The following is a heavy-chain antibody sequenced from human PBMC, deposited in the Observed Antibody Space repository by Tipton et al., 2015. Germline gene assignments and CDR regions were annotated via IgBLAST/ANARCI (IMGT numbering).Heavy chain of an antibody. CDR3: ARAPSNPFAFDP. CDR1: GGSISSSNW. D-gene: IGHD2/OR15-2a*01. Sequence: SLRLSCAVSGGSISSSNWWSWVRQPPGKKLEWIGEIYHSGNTNYNPSLKSRVTISVDTSKKHFSLKLSSVTAADTAVYYCARAPSNPFAFDPWGQGTLVIVSS. V-gene: IGHV4-4*02. J-gene: IGHJ5*02. CDR2: IYHSGNT.